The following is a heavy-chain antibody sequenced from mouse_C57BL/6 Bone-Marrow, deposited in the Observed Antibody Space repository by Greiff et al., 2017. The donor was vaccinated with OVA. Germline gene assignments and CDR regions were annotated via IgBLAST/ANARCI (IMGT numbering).Heavy chain of an antibody. D-gene: IGHD1-1*01. Sequence: EVQLQQSGPELVKPGASVKISCKASGYTFTDYYMNWVKQSHGKSLEWIGDINPNNGGTSYNQKFKGKATLTVDKSSSTAYMELRSLTSEDSAVYYCALIITTVERGAYWGQGTLVTVSA. CDR2: INPNNGGT. CDR3: ALIITTVERGAY. V-gene: IGHV1-26*01. CDR1: GYTFTDYY. J-gene: IGHJ3*01.